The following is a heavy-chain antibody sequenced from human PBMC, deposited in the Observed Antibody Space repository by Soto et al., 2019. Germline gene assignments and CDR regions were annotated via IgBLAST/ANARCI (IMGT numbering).Heavy chain of an antibody. CDR3: ARWEWLLHGMHV. CDR1: GYTFTSYA. J-gene: IGHJ6*02. V-gene: IGHV1-3*01. CDR2: INAGNGNT. Sequence: QVQLVQSGAEVKKPGASVKVSCKASGYTFTSYAMHWVRQAPGQRLEWMGWINAGNGNTKYSQKFQGRATITRDTPPSTAYMELSSLRSEDTAVYYCARWEWLLHGMHVWGQGTTVTVSS. D-gene: IGHD5-12*01.